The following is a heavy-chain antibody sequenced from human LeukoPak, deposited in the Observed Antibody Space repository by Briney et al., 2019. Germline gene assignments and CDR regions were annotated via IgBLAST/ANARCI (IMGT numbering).Heavy chain of an antibody. CDR1: GYTFTSYG. CDR3: ARTPTHYCSSTSCYKGWFDP. CDR2: ISAYNGNT. V-gene: IGHV1-18*01. D-gene: IGHD2-2*02. Sequence: ASVKVSCKASGYTFTSYGISWVRQAPGQGLEWMGWISAYNGNTNYAQKLQGRVTMTEDTSTDTANMELRSLRSDDTAVYYCARTPTHYCSSTSCYKGWFDPWGQGTLVTVSS. J-gene: IGHJ5*02.